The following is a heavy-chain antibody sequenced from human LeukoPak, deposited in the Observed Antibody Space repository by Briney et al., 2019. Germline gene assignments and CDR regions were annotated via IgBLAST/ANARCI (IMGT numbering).Heavy chain of an antibody. Sequence: GGSLRLSCAASGFTFSSYWMSWVRQAPGKGLEWVANIKQDGSEKYYVDSVKGRFTISRDNAKNSLYLQMNNLRAEDTAVYYCARWPKQQLDNYFDYWGQGTLVTVSS. J-gene: IGHJ4*02. CDR1: GFTFSSYW. V-gene: IGHV3-7*01. D-gene: IGHD6-13*01. CDR2: IKQDGSEK. CDR3: ARWPKQQLDNYFDY.